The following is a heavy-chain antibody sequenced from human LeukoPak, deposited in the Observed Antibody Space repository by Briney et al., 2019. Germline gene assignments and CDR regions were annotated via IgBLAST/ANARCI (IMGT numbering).Heavy chain of an antibody. Sequence: GGSLRFSCEASGFTFNNYWMSWFRQAPRKGLEWVANIKQDGSEKSYVDSVKGRFTISRDNAKNSLFLQMDSLRAEDTAVYYCARGYFSSSGRGMDVWGQGTTVTVSS. V-gene: IGHV3-7*01. CDR1: GFTFNNYW. CDR3: ARGYFSSSGRGMDV. D-gene: IGHD6-13*01. CDR2: IKQDGSEK. J-gene: IGHJ6*02.